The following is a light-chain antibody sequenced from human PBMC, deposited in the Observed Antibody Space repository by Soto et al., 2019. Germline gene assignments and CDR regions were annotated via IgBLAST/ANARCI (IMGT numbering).Light chain of an antibody. CDR2: KAS. Sequence: DILMTQSPSTLSGSVGDRVTITCRASQTISSWLAWYQQKPGKAPKLLIYKASTLKSGVPSRFSGSGSGTEFTLTISSQQPDDFATYYCRHYNSYSEAFGQGTKVDIK. J-gene: IGKJ1*01. CDR3: RHYNSYSEA. V-gene: IGKV1-5*03. CDR1: QTISSW.